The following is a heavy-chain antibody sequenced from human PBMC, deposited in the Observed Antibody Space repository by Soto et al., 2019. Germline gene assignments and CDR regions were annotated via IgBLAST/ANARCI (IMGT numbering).Heavy chain of an antibody. CDR3: ASGNYYDSSGYYYEMFDY. J-gene: IGHJ4*02. CDR2: IYYSGST. V-gene: IGHV4-39*01. CDR1: GGSISSSSYY. D-gene: IGHD3-22*01. Sequence: PSETLSLTCTVSGGSISSSSYYWGWIRQPPGKGLEWIGSIYYSGSTYYNPSLKSRVTISVDTSKNQFSLKLSSVTAADTAVYYCASGNYYDSSGYYYEMFDYWGQGTLVT.